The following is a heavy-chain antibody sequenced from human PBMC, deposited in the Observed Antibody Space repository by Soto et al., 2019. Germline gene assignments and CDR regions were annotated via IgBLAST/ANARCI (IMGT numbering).Heavy chain of an antibody. D-gene: IGHD3-22*01. CDR1: GHSISSGYY. V-gene: IGHV4-38-2*01. Sequence: SETLSLTCAVSGHSISSGYYWGWIRQPPGKGLEWIGSIYHSGSTYYNPSLNSRVTISVDTSKNQSSLKRSSVNAPNTVVYYCAKVVVTQYGWFDPWDERTLVTVS. CDR3: AKVVVTQYGWFDP. J-gene: IGHJ5*02. CDR2: IYHSGST.